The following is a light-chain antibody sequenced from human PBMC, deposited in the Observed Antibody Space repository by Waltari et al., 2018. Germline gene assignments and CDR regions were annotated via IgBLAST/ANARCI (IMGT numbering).Light chain of an antibody. J-gene: IGLJ3*02. V-gene: IGLV2-23*01. CDR3: CSYADSRTWV. CDR1: SRDVGRYDL. CDR2: EDS. Sequence: QSALTQPASVSGSPGQSITIPCTGTSRDVGRYDLVSWYQQHPDKAPKLLVFEDSKWPSGVSNRFSGSKSGNTASLTISGLQAEDEADYYCCSYADSRTWVFGGGTKLTVL.